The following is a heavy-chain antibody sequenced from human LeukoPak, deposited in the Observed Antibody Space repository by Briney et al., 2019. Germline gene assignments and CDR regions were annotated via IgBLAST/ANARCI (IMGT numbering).Heavy chain of an antibody. J-gene: IGHJ4*02. CDR1: GFTFSNYA. CDR2: INHSGST. V-gene: IGHV4-34*08. D-gene: IGHD2-2*02. Sequence: PGESLRLSCEASGFTFSNYAMSWIRQPPGKGLEWIGEINHSGSTNYNPSLKSRVTISVDTSKNQFSLKLSSVTAADTAVYYCATLYPERLDYWGQGTLVTVSS. CDR3: ATLYPERLDY.